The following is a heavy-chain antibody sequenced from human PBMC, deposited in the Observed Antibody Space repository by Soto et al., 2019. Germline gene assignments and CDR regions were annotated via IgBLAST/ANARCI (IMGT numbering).Heavy chain of an antibody. CDR2: INAGNGNT. Sequence: QVQLVQSGAEVKKPGASVKVSCKASGYTFTSYAMHWVRQAPGQRLEWMGWINAGNGNTKYSQKFQGRVTITRDTSASTAYMELSSLRSEDTAVYYCAREDNYPYCSSTSCYYYYYMDVWGKGTTVTVSS. D-gene: IGHD2-2*01. CDR1: GYTFTSYA. CDR3: AREDNYPYCSSTSCYYYYYMDV. J-gene: IGHJ6*03. V-gene: IGHV1-3*01.